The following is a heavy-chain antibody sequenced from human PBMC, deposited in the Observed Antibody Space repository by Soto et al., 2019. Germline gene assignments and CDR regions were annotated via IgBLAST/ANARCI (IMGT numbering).Heavy chain of an antibody. CDR3: ARVGEGTDAFDI. J-gene: IGHJ3*02. V-gene: IGHV4-59*01. D-gene: IGHD1-1*01. CDR1: GGSISSYY. CDR2: IYYSGST. Sequence: LSLTCTVSGGSISSYYWSWIRQPPGKGLEWIGYIYYSGSTNYNPSLKSRVTISVDTSKNQFSLKLSSVTAADTAVYYCARVGEGTDAFDIWGQGTMVTVSS.